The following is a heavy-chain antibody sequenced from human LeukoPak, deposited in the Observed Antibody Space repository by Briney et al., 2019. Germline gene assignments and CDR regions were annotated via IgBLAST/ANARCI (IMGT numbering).Heavy chain of an antibody. CDR1: GFTFSSYA. D-gene: IGHD3-9*01. CDR2: ISGSGDST. Sequence: GSLRLSCAASGFTFSSYAMSWVRQAPGKGLEWVSTISGSGDSTYYADSVKGRFTISRDNSKNTLYLQMNSLRADDTAVYYCVKDPDYDILTGTTFDYWGQGTLVTVSS. CDR3: VKDPDYDILTGTTFDY. J-gene: IGHJ4*02. V-gene: IGHV3-23*01.